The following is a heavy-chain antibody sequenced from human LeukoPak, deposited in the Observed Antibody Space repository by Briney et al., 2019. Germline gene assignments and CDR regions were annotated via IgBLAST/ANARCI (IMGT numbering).Heavy chain of an antibody. CDR3: ARLIQLWLGGAFDI. Sequence: SETLSLTCTVSGGSVSSGSYYWSWIRQPPGKGLEWIGYIYYSGSTNYNPSLKSRVTISVDTSKNQFSLKLSSVTAADTAVYYCARLIQLWLGGAFDIWGQGTMVTVSS. CDR2: IYYSGST. CDR1: GGSVSSGSYY. V-gene: IGHV4-61*01. J-gene: IGHJ3*02. D-gene: IGHD5-18*01.